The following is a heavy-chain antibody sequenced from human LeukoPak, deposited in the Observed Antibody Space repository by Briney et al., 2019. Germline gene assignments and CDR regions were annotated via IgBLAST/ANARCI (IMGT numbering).Heavy chain of an antibody. CDR3: ARAVPAALYVDS. J-gene: IGHJ4*02. CDR2: ISYSGST. Sequence: SETLSLTCTVSGDSISSSDYYWGWIRQPPGKGLGWIGTISYSGSTYYNPSLQSRVTISVDTSKNQFSLELSSVTAADTAVYYCARAVPAALYVDSWGQGTLVTVSS. CDR1: GDSISSSDYY. V-gene: IGHV4-39*01. D-gene: IGHD2-2*01.